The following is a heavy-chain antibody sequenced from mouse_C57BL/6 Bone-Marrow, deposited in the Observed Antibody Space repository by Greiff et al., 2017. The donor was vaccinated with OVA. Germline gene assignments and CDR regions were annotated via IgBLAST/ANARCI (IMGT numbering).Heavy chain of an antibody. D-gene: IGHD4-1*01. CDR2: IYPGSGNT. V-gene: IGHV1-76*01. CDR1: GYTFTDYY. J-gene: IGHJ2*01. CDR3: ARNWVDY. Sequence: VQLQQSGAELVRPGASVKLSCKASGYTFTDYYINWVKQRPGQGLEWIARIYPGSGNTYYNEKFKGKATLTAEKSSSTAYMQLSSLTAEDSAVYFCARNWVDYWGQGTTLTVSS.